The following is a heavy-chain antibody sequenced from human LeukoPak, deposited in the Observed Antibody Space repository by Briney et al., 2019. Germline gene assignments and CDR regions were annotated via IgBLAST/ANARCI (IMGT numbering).Heavy chain of an antibody. D-gene: IGHD2-2*01. CDR1: GFTFSSYW. J-gene: IGHJ4*02. Sequence: GGSLRLSCAASGFTFSSYWMSWVRQAPGKGLEWMANIKQDGSEKYYVDSVKGRFTISRDNSKNTLYLQMNSLRAEDTAVYYCAKDRVPIDYWGQGTLVTVSS. V-gene: IGHV3-7*03. CDR3: AKDRVPIDY. CDR2: IKQDGSEK.